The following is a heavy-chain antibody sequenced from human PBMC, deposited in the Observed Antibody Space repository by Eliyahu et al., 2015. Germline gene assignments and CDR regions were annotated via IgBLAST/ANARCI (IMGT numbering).Heavy chain of an antibody. V-gene: IGHV1-69*06. J-gene: IGHJ4*02. D-gene: IGHD3-10*01. CDR3: ARDYYGSGSYYFDY. Sequence: QVQLVQSGAEVKKXXSSVXVSXXASGGTFXSYAISXVRQAPGQGLEWMGGIIPIFGTANYAQKFQGRVTITADKSTSTAYMELSSLRSEDTAVYYCARDYYGSGSYYFDYWGQGTLVTVSS. CDR2: IIPIFGTA. CDR1: GGTFXSYA.